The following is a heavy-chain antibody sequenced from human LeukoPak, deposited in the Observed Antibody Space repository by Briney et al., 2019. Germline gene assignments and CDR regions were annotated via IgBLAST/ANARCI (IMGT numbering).Heavy chain of an antibody. J-gene: IGHJ5*02. V-gene: IGHV3-21*01. CDR1: GFTFSSYA. D-gene: IGHD1-7*01. CDR3: ARGATDTTRWFDP. CDR2: ISRTSESI. Sequence: PGGSLRLSCAASGFTFSSYAMHWVRQAPGKGLEWVSIISRTSESIFYADSVKGRFTISRDNAKNSLYLQMNGLRAEDTAAYYCARGATDTTRWFDPWGQGTLVTVSS.